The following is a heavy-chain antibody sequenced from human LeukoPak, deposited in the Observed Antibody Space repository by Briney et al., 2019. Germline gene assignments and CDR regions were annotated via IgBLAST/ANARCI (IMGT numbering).Heavy chain of an antibody. CDR2: INPNSGGT. J-gene: IGHJ6*03. Sequence: ASVKVSCKASGYSFTAYYMHWVRQAPGQGLEWMGWINPNSGGTNYAQKFQGRVTMTRDTSISTAYMELSRLRSDDTAVYYCASSSSSGSFYYYYYMDVWGKGTTVTVSS. D-gene: IGHD6-19*01. V-gene: IGHV1-2*02. CDR1: GYSFTAYY. CDR3: ASSSSSGSFYYYYYMDV.